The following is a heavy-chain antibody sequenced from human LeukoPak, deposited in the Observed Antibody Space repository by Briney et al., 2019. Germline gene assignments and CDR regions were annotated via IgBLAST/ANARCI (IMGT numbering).Heavy chain of an antibody. CDR2: IKQDGSEK. Sequence: QPGRSLRLSCAASGFTFSTYAIHWVRQAPGKGLEWVANIKQDGSEKYYVDSVKGRFTISRDNAKNSLYLQMNSLRAEDTAVYYCAKGGTSPTYYYGMDVWGQGTTVTVSS. V-gene: IGHV3-7*01. D-gene: IGHD2-2*01. J-gene: IGHJ6*02. CDR1: GFTFSTYA. CDR3: AKGGTSPTYYYGMDV.